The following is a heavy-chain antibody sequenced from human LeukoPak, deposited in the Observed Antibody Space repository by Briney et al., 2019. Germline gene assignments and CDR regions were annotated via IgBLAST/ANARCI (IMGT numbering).Heavy chain of an antibody. Sequence: GGSLTLSCAASGITFNKYGMSWDRQAPGKGLEWVATVLGSGVPTYYAGSVQGRFTISRDNSKNTLYLQMNSLRAEDTAKYYCAKDPNGDYIGTFDILGQGTMVIVS. V-gene: IGHV3-23*01. CDR3: AKDPNGDYIGTFDI. D-gene: IGHD4-17*01. CDR1: GITFNKYG. J-gene: IGHJ3*02. CDR2: VLGSGVPT.